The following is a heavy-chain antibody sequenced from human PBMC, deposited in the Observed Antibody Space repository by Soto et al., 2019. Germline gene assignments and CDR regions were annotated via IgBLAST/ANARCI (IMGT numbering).Heavy chain of an antibody. D-gene: IGHD3-9*01. V-gene: IGHV4-61*01. CDR2: IYYSGST. J-gene: IGHJ6*02. Sequence: SETLSLTCTVSGGSVSSGSYYWSWIRQPPGKGLEWIGYIYYSGSTNYNPSLKSRVTISVDTSKNQFSLKLSSVTAADTAVYYCARDSYDILTGYYGYYYYGMDVWGQGTTVTV. CDR1: GGSVSSGSYY. CDR3: ARDSYDILTGYYGYYYYGMDV.